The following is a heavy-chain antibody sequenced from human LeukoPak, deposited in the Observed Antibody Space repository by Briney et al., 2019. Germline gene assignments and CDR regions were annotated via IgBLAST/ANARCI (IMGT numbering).Heavy chain of an antibody. D-gene: IGHD1-26*01. Sequence: SETLSLTCTVSGGSISSSSYYWGWIRQPPGKGLEWIGSIYYSGSTYYNPSLKSRVTISVDTSKNQFSLKLSSVTAADTAVYYCARVAWELEYYFDYWGQGTLVTASS. J-gene: IGHJ4*02. CDR1: GGSISSSSYY. V-gene: IGHV4-39*07. CDR2: IYYSGST. CDR3: ARVAWELEYYFDY.